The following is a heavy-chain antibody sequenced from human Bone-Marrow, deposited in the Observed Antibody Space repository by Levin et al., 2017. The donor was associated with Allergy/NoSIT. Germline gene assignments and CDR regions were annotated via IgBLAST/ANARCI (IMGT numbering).Heavy chain of an antibody. J-gene: IGHJ4*02. CDR1: GVTVSNNY. CDR2: IYSGGST. V-gene: IGHV3-53*01. CDR3: TRGANRDGG. D-gene: IGHD5-24*01. Sequence: PGGSLRLSCAASGVTVSNNYMNWVRQAPEKGLEWVSLIYSGGSTNYADSVKGRFTISRDGSKNTVYLQMNSLRVEDTAVYYCTRGANRDGGWGPGTLVTVSS.